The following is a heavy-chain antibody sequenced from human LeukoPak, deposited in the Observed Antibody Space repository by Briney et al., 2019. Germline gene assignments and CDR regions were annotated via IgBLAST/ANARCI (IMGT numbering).Heavy chain of an antibody. V-gene: IGHV4-4*09. CDR1: GGSISSYY. Sequence: SETLSLTCTVSGGSISSYYWSWIRQPPGKGLEWIGYIYTSGSTNYNPSLKSRVTISVDTSKNQFSLKLSSVTAADTAVYYCARTYWDSSGHHCFDPWGQGTLVNVSS. CDR3: ARTYWDSSGHHCFDP. CDR2: IYTSGST. D-gene: IGHD3-22*01. J-gene: IGHJ5*02.